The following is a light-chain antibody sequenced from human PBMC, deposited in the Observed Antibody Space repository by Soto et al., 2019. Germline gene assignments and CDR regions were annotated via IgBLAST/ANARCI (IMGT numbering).Light chain of an antibody. V-gene: IGLV2-14*01. CDR2: EVS. Sequence: QSVLTQPASVSGSPGQSITISCTGNSSDVGGYEFVSWYQQHPGKAPKLMIYEVSNRPSGVSSRFSGSKSGNTASLTISGLQAEDEPDYYCGSYTGSIYVFGTVTKVTVL. CDR1: SSDVGGYEF. J-gene: IGLJ1*01. CDR3: GSYTGSIYV.